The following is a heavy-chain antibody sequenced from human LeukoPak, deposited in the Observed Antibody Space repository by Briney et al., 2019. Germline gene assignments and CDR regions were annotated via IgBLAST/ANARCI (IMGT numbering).Heavy chain of an antibody. CDR3: ARVYYGSGPRGGAFDI. Sequence: PSETLSLTCTDSGGSISSYYWSWIRQHPGKGLEWIGYIYYSGSTYYNPSLKSRVTISVDTSKNQFSLKLSSVTAADTAVYYCARVYYGSGPRGGAFDIWGQGTMVTVSS. CDR2: IYYSGST. J-gene: IGHJ3*02. CDR1: GGSISSYY. D-gene: IGHD3-10*01. V-gene: IGHV4-59*06.